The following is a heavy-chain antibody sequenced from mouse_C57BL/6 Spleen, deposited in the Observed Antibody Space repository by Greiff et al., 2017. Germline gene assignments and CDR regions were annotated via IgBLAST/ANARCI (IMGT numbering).Heavy chain of an antibody. CDR1: GYTFTDYN. CDR2: INPNNGGT. J-gene: IGHJ1*03. V-gene: IGHV1-22*01. D-gene: IGHD2-3*01. CDR3: ARIHYDGYSEWYFDV. Sequence: SGPELVKPGASVKMSCKASGYTFTDYNMHWVKQSHGKSLEWIGYINPNNGGTSYNQKFKGKATLTVNKSSSTAYMELRSLTSEDSAVYYCARIHYDGYSEWYFDVWGTGTTVTVSS.